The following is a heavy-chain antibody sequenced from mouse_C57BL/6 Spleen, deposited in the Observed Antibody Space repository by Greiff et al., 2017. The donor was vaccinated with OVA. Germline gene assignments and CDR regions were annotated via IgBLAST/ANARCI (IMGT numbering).Heavy chain of an antibody. CDR3: ARPTDAMDY. V-gene: IGHV5-17*01. Sequence: EVKLVESGGGLVKPGGSLKLSCAASGFTFSDYGMHWVRQAPEKGLEWVAYISSGSSTIYYADTVTGRFTISRDNAKNTLFLQMTSLRSEDTAMYYCARPTDAMDYWGQGTSVTVSS. CDR1: GFTFSDYG. D-gene: IGHD1-1*01. CDR2: ISSGSSTI. J-gene: IGHJ4*01.